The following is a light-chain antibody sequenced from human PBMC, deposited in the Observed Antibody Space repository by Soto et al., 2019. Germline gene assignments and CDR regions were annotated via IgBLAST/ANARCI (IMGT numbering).Light chain of an antibody. CDR2: GVS. Sequence: EIVLTQSPGTLSLSPGERATLSCRASQSLSSNYLALYQQKPGQAPRLLIYGVSSRATGVPVSFSGSGSGTDFTLTISRLEPEDFAVYYCQQYVSAPITFGQGTRLEIK. CDR3: QQYVSAPIT. V-gene: IGKV3-20*01. CDR1: QSLSSNY. J-gene: IGKJ5*01.